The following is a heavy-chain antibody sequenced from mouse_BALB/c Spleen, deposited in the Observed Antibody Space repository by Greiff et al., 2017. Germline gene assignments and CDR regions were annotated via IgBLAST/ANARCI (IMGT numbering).Heavy chain of an antibody. J-gene: IGHJ2*01. V-gene: IGHV3-1*02. CDR1: GYSITSGYY. D-gene: IGHD2-10*01. Sequence: EVHLVESGPGLVKPSQSLSLTCSVTGYSITSGYYWNWIRQFPGNKLEWMGYIHYSGSTNYNPSLKSRISITRDTSKNQFFLQLNSVTTEDTATYYCARKGIGGTYYGNFGGYWGQGTTLTVSS. CDR2: IHYSGST. CDR3: ARKGIGGTYYGNFGGY.